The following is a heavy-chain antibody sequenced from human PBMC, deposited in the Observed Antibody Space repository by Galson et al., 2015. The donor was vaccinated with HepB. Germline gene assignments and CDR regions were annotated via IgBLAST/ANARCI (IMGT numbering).Heavy chain of an antibody. J-gene: IGHJ3*02. CDR1: GDSVSSHSAA. Sequence: CAISGDSVSSHSAAWNWIRQSPSRGLEWLGRTYYRSKWYNDYAVSVKSRITINPDTSKNQFSLQLNSVTPEDTAVYYCAYAQGEPPWDAFDIWGQGTMVTVSS. V-gene: IGHV6-1*01. D-gene: IGHD1-26*01. CDR3: AYAQGEPPWDAFDI. CDR2: TYYRSKWYN.